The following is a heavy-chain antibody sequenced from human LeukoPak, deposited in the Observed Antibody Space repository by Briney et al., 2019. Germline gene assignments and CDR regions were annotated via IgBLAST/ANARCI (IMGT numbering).Heavy chain of an antibody. V-gene: IGHV5-51*01. CDR2: IYPGAYDI. CDR1: GYRFTRYW. J-gene: IGHJ4*02. CDR3: SRHAYHDDNSDYYFGY. Sequence: GESLQICCKGSGYRFTRYWIGCGRQMPGKSLGWMGLIYPGAYDIRYSPSFEGQVTITADKAIRTAHLQSSSLRASDTAMYYCSRHAYHDDNSDYYFGYWGQGTLVTVSS. D-gene: IGHD3-22*01.